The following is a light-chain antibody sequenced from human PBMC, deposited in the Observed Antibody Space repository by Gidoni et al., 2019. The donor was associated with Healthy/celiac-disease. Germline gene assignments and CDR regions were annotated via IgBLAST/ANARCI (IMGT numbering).Light chain of an antibody. V-gene: IGKV1-5*03. CDR3: QQYNSFRT. Sequence: DIQMTQSPSTLSASVGDRVTITCRASQSISSWLAWYQQKPGKAPTLLIYKASSLESGVPSRFSGSGSGTEFTLTISSLQPDDFATYYCQQYNSFRTFGQGNKVEIK. CDR1: QSISSW. J-gene: IGKJ1*01. CDR2: KAS.